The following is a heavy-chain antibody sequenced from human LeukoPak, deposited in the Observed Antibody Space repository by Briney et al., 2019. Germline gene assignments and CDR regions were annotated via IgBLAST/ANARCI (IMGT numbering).Heavy chain of an antibody. CDR3: AKPARTDYADY. Sequence: GGSLRLSCTASGFTFSNYWMHWVRQAPGKGLEWVSAISGSGESTYYADSVKGRFTISRDNSKNTLYLQMNSLRAEDTAVYYCAKPARTDYADYWGQGTLVTVSS. CDR1: GFTFSNYW. CDR2: ISGSGEST. V-gene: IGHV3-23*01. D-gene: IGHD1-14*01. J-gene: IGHJ4*02.